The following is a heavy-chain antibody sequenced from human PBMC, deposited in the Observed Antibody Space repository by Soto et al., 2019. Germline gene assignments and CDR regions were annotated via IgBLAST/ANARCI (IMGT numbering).Heavy chain of an antibody. Sequence: ASVKVSCKASGYTFVSYGISWVRQAPGQGLEWMGWISANNKNRRYEQKFQDRVTMTTDTSTSTAYMELRSLRSDDTAVYYCAGEYRIRGRRYGLAFWAKGTLFTVSS. CDR3: AGEYRIRGRRYGLAF. J-gene: IGHJ4*02. D-gene: IGHD3-3*02. CDR1: GYTFVSYG. CDR2: ISANNKNR. V-gene: IGHV1-18*01.